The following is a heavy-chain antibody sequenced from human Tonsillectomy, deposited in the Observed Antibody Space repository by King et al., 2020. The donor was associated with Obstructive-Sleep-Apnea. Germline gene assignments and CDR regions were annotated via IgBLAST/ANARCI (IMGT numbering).Heavy chain of an antibody. D-gene: IGHD3-10*01. CDR1: GFIFSDYA. V-gene: IGHV3-23*04. CDR3: ARMFRQFGESWGFDP. Sequence: VPLVESGGGLVQPGGSLRLSCTASGFIFSDYAMSWVRQAPGKGLEWVSAVVASGITTYYADSVKGRFTISRDNTKNTLYLQMNSLRAEDTAIFYCARMFRQFGESWGFDPWGQGTLVTVSS. J-gene: IGHJ5*02. CDR2: VVASGITT.